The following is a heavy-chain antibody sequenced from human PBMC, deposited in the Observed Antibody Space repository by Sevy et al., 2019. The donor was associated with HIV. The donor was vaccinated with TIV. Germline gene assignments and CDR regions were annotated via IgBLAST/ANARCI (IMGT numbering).Heavy chain of an antibody. CDR1: GFTFSTYA. D-gene: IGHD1-26*01. CDR3: AKFSGTYSFDN. CDR2: VSNSGDIT. Sequence: GGSLRLSCAASGFTFSTYAMAGVRQAPGKGLEWVSSVSNSGDITFHGDSVKGRFITSRDNSRNTLFLQMDSLGGDDTAVYYCAKFSGTYSFDNWGQGTLVTVSS. J-gene: IGHJ4*02. V-gene: IGHV3-23*01.